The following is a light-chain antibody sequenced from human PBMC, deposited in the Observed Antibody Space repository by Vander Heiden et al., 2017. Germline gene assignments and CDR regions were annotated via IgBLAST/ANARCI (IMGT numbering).Light chain of an antibody. J-gene: IGLJ3*02. CDR1: GGDTGTYNS. CDR2: EVS. CDR3: SSHTGSTTPV. Sequence: QSALTQPASVSGSPGQSITISCGGIGGDTGTYNSASWYQQHPGKAPKLIIFEVSHRPSGVSDRFSASKSVNTASLTIPGLQSEDEADYYCSSHTGSTTPVFGGGTKLTVL. V-gene: IGLV2-14*01.